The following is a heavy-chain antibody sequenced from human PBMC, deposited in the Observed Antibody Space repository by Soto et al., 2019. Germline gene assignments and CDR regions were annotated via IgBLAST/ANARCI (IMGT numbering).Heavy chain of an antibody. D-gene: IGHD2-8*01. J-gene: IGHJ3*02. CDR3: AKDASANKGVWEAFDM. CDR1: GFTFSAYD. Sequence: EVQLLESGGGLVQPGGSLRLSCAASGFTFSAYDMSWVRQAPGKGLEWVSGLVGSGDSIFYPDSARGRFTVSIYNSKYTLFMQMNSLKADDTGVDYCAKDASANKGVWEAFDMWGQGTKVTVSS. CDR2: LVGSGDSI. V-gene: IGHV3-23*01.